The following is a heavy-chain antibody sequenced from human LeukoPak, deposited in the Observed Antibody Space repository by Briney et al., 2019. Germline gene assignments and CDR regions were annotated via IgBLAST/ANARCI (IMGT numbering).Heavy chain of an antibody. CDR2: INHSGST. CDR3: ARHFTAAAGYFYYYYYYMDV. D-gene: IGHD6-13*01. J-gene: IGHJ6*03. V-gene: IGHV4-34*01. Sequence: PSETLSLTCAVYGGSFSGYYWSWIRRPPGKGLEWNGEINHSGSTNYNPSLKSRVTISVDTSKNQFSLKLSSVTAADTAVYYCARHFTAAAGYFYYYYYYMDVWGKGTTVTISS. CDR1: GGSFSGYY.